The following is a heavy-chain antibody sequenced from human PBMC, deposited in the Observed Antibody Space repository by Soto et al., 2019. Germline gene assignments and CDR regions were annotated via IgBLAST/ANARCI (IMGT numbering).Heavy chain of an antibody. CDR2: ISGSGGST. CDR1: GFTFSSYA. V-gene: IGHV3-23*01. J-gene: IGHJ3*02. Sequence: PGGSLRLSCAASGFTFSSYAMSWVRQAPGKGREWVSAISGSGGSTYYADSVKGRFTISRDNSKNTLYLQMNSLRAEDTAVYYCAKRIAAAIDAFDIWGQGTMVTVSS. CDR3: AKRIAAAIDAFDI. D-gene: IGHD6-13*01.